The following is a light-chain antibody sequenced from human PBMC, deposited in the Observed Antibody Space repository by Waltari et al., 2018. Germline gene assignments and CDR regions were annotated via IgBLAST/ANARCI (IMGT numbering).Light chain of an antibody. J-gene: IGKJ2*01. CDR1: QSVFYSCNNMTY. CDR2: WAS. Sequence: DIVMTQSPDSLAVSRGERATINCKSRQSVFYSCNNMTYLPLYQQKPGQPPKLLIYWASTRESGVPDRFSGSGSGTDFTLTISSLQAEDVAVYYCQQYYSTPYTFGQGTKLEIK. CDR3: QQYYSTPYT. V-gene: IGKV4-1*01.